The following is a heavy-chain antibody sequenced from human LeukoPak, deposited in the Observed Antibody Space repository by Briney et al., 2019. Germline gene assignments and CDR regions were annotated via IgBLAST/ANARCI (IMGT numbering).Heavy chain of an antibody. V-gene: IGHV3-33*08. D-gene: IGHD1-26*01. CDR3: ATDRNSGKYYDY. Sequence: PGGSLRLSCVSSGFSCSNYGRHWVRQAPGKGLEWVAVIYDDGSNQYYADSVKGRFTVSRDNAKNTLYLQMDSLRAEDTAVYYCATDRNSGKYYDYWGQGTLVTVSS. CDR2: IYDDGSNQ. CDR1: GFSCSNYG. J-gene: IGHJ4*02.